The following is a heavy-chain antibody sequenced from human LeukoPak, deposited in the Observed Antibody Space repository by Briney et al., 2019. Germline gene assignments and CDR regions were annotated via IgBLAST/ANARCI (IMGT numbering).Heavy chain of an antibody. Sequence: GGSLRLSCAASGFTFSSYSMNWVRQAPGKGLEWVSASSGSGGSRYYADSVKGRFTISRDNSKNTLYLQMNSLRAEDTAVYYCARNLGYCSSTSCLRYYYYYGMDVWGQGTTVTVSS. CDR1: GFTFSSYS. D-gene: IGHD2-2*01. V-gene: IGHV3-23*01. J-gene: IGHJ6*02. CDR2: SSGSGGSR. CDR3: ARNLGYCSSTSCLRYYYYYGMDV.